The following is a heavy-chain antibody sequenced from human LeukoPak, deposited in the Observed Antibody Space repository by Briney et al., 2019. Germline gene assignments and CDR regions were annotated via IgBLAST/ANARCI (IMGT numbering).Heavy chain of an antibody. CDR1: GFSFSGHW. CDR3: ARGPNSNWSGLDF. Sequence: GGSLRLSCTASGFSFSGHWMHWARQLPGKGLVWVSRISPTGSTTSYADSVKGRFTVSRDNAKNTLYLQVNNLRAEDTAVYYCARGPNSNWSGLDFWGQGTLLTVFS. V-gene: IGHV3-74*01. D-gene: IGHD6-6*01. CDR2: ISPTGSTT. J-gene: IGHJ4*02.